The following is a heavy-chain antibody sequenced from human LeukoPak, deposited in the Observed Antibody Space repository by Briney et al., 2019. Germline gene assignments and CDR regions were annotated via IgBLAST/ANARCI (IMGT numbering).Heavy chain of an antibody. CDR2: IYYSGST. Sequence: PSETLSLTCTVSGGSISSYYWSWIRQPPAKGLEWIGYIYYSGSTNYNPSLKSRVTISVDTSKNQFSLKLSSVTAADTAVYYCARALSVDTAMAAFDYWGQGTLVTVSS. D-gene: IGHD5-18*01. CDR1: GGSISSYY. J-gene: IGHJ4*02. CDR3: ARALSVDTAMAAFDY. V-gene: IGHV4-59*01.